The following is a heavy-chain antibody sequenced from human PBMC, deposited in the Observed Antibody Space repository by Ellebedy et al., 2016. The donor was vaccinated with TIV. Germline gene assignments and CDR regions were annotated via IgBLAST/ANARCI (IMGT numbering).Heavy chain of an antibody. CDR2: IKQDVSEK. CDR1: GFTFSSDW. V-gene: IGHV3-7*01. D-gene: IGHD3-10*02. CDR3: AGIADVRFDP. Sequence: PGGSLRLSCAASGFTFSSDWMSWVRQAPGKGLEWVANIKQDVSEKYYLDSVKGRFTISRDNAKNSLYLQMNSLRAEDTAVYYCAGIADVRFDPWGQGTLVSVSS. J-gene: IGHJ5*02.